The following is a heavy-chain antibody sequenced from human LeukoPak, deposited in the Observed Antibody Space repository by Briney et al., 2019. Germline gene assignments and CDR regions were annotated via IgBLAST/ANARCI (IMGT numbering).Heavy chain of an antibody. CDR2: IYPGDSDT. Sequence: PGESLKISCKGSGYSFTSYWIGWVRQMPGKGLEWMGIIYPGDSDTRYSPSFQGQVTISADKSISTAYLQRSSLKASDTAMYYCARTANYYDSSGDDASDIWGQGTMVTVSS. D-gene: IGHD3-22*01. J-gene: IGHJ3*02. V-gene: IGHV5-51*01. CDR3: ARTANYYDSSGDDASDI. CDR1: GYSFTSYW.